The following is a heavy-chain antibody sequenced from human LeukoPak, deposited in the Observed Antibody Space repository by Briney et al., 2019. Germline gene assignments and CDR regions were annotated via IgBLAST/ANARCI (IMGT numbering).Heavy chain of an antibody. CDR1: GFTFNDYG. D-gene: IGHD3-10*01. CDR2: ISYDGSNK. V-gene: IGHV3-30*18. CDR3: AKDYYGSGATPEA. Sequence: GGSLRLSCAASGFTFNDYGMHWVRQAPGKGLEWLSDISYDGSNKYYADSVKGRFTISRGNSKNTLYLQMNSLRAEDTAVYYCAKDYYGSGATPEAWGQGTLVTVSS. J-gene: IGHJ5*02.